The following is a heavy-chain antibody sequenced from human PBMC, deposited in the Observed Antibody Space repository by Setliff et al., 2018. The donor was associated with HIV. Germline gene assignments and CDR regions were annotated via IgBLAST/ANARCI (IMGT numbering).Heavy chain of an antibody. D-gene: IGHD2-21*02. J-gene: IGHJ4*02. CDR1: GGSFSGYY. Sequence: KPSETLSLTCAVYGGSFSGYYWSWIRQPPGKGLEWIGEINHSGSTNYNPSLKNRVTISVDTSKNTFSLKLSSVAAADTAVYYCAICGGDCYSLDYWGQGTLVTVSS. CDR3: AICGGDCYSLDY. CDR2: INHSGST. V-gene: IGHV4-34*01.